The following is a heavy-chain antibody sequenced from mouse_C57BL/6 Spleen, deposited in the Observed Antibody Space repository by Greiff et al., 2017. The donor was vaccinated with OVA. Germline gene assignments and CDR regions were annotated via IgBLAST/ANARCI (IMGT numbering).Heavy chain of an antibody. J-gene: IGHJ3*01. V-gene: IGHV1-81*01. CDR2: IYPRSGNT. CDR3: ASGTWFAY. Sequence: QVQLQQSGAELARPGASVKLSCKASGYTFTSYGISWVKQRTGPGLEWIGEIYPRSGNTYYNEKLKGKATLTEDKSSSTAYMELRSLTSEDSAVYFCASGTWFAYWGQGTLVTVSA. D-gene: IGHD4-1*01. CDR1: GYTFTSYG.